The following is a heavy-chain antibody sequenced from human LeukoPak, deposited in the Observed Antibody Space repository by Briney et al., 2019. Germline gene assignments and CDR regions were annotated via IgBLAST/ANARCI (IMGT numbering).Heavy chain of an antibody. D-gene: IGHD3-22*01. CDR2: ISYDGNIK. Sequence: GGSLRLSCAASGFSFTSYNFHWVRQAPGKGLQWLGFISYDGNIKYEDSVKGRFTISRDNSKNTLYLQMNSLRAEDTAVYYCAKDALPYYYNSSPNYWGQGTLVTVSS. CDR3: AKDALPYYYNSSPNY. CDR1: GFSFTSYN. V-gene: IGHV3-30*18. J-gene: IGHJ4*02.